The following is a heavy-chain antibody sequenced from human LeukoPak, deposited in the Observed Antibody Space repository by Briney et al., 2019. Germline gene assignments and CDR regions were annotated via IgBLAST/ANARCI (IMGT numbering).Heavy chain of an antibody. V-gene: IGHV3-23*01. CDR2: ISGSGRSI. D-gene: IGHD4-23*01. CDR3: AKTTAVATPPLYFQN. Sequence: GGSLRLSCAASGFTFSSYAMSWVRQAPGKGLEWVSSISGSGRSIYYADSVKGRFTISRDSSKNTLYLQMNSLRAEDTAVYYCAKTTAVATPPLYFQNWGQGTLVTVSS. J-gene: IGHJ1*01. CDR1: GFTFSSYA.